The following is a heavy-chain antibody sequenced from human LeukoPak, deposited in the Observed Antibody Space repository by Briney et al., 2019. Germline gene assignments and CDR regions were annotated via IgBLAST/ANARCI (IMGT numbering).Heavy chain of an antibody. V-gene: IGHV3-11*04. CDR3: ARVPSVAGPLPYYFDY. D-gene: IGHD6-19*01. Sequence: GGSLRLSCAASGFTFSDYYMSWIRQAPGKGLEWVSYISSSGSTIYYADSVKGRFTISRDNAKNSLYLQMNSLRAEDTAVYYCARVPSVAGPLPYYFDYWGQGTLVTVSS. CDR1: GFTFSDYY. J-gene: IGHJ4*02. CDR2: ISSSGSTI.